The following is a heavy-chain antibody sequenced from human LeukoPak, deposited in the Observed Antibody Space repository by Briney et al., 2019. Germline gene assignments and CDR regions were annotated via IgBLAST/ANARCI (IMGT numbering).Heavy chain of an antibody. D-gene: IGHD6-13*01. V-gene: IGHV3-30-3*01. CDR1: GFTVSSNY. CDR2: ISYDGSNK. Sequence: PGGSLRLSCAASGFTVSSNYMSWVRQAPGKGLEWVAVISYDGSNKYYADSVKGRFTISRDNSKNTLYLQMNSLRAEDTAVYYCARGGSSGLTIDYWGQGTLVTVSS. J-gene: IGHJ4*02. CDR3: ARGGSSGLTIDY.